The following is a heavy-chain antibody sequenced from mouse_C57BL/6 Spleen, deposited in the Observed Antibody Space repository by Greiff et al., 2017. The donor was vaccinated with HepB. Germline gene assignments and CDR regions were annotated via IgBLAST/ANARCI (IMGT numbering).Heavy chain of an antibody. Sequence: QVQLKQSGPELVKPGASVKISCKASGYSFSSSWMNWVKQRPGKGLEWIGRIYPGDGDTNYNGKFKGKATLTADKSSSTAYMQLSSLTSEDSAVYFCARSGPHYYYGSSYWYFDVWGTGTTVTVSS. CDR2: IYPGDGDT. CDR1: GYSFSSSW. V-gene: IGHV1-82*01. CDR3: ARSGPHYYYGSSYWYFDV. J-gene: IGHJ1*03. D-gene: IGHD1-1*01.